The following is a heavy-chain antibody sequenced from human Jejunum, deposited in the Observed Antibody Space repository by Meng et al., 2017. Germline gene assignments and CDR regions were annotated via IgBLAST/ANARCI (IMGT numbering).Heavy chain of an antibody. D-gene: IGHD4-17*01. CDR2: ISWNAGST. V-gene: IGHV3-43D*04. Sequence: GESLKISCAASGFTFDEFAMHWVRQAPGKGLEWVSLISWNAGSTYYADSVKCRFTISRDNTKNSLSLQMNSLRPEDTALYYCAKTVYGDFYDAFDLWGQGTMVTVSS. CDR3: AKTVYGDFYDAFDL. J-gene: IGHJ3*01. CDR1: GFTFDEFA.